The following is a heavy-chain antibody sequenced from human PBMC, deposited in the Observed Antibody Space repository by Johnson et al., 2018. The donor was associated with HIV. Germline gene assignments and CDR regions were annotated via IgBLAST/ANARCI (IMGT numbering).Heavy chain of an antibody. CDR2: ISWNSGSI. V-gene: IGHV3-9*01. D-gene: IGHD6-19*01. CDR3: AKDREWLVPTPLDAFDI. J-gene: IGHJ3*02. CDR1: GFTFNDYA. Sequence: VQLVESGGGLVQPGRSLILSCAASGFTFNDYAMHWVRQAPGKGLEWVSGISWNSGSIGYADSVKGRFTISRDNAKNSLYLQMSSLRAEDTAVYYCAKDREWLVPTPLDAFDIWGQGTMVTVSS.